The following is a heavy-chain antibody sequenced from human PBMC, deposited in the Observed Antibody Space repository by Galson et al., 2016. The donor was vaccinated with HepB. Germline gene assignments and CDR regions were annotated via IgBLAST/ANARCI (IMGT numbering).Heavy chain of an antibody. D-gene: IGHD6-13*01. J-gene: IGHJ4*02. V-gene: IGHV3-11*04. CDR2: ISSSGSTI. CDR3: ARKGTSSWSIFDY. Sequence: SLRLSCAASGFTLSDYYMSWIRQAPGKGLEWVSYISSSGSTIYYTAPVKGRFTISRDNAKNSLYLQMNSLRAEDTAVYYCARKGTSSWSIFDYWGQGTLVSVSS. CDR1: GFTLSDYY.